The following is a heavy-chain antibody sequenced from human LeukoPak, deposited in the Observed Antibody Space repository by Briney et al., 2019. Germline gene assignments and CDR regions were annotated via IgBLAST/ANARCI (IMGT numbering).Heavy chain of an antibody. Sequence: ASVKVSCKASGYTFTSYYMHWVRQAPGQGLEWMGIINPSGGSTSYAQKFQGRVTMTRDTSTSTVYMELSSLRSDDTAVYYCARVFSSSSWYVLSTPSDAFDIWGQGTMVTVSS. J-gene: IGHJ3*02. CDR2: INPSGGST. D-gene: IGHD6-13*01. CDR3: ARVFSSSSWYVLSTPSDAFDI. V-gene: IGHV1-46*01. CDR1: GYTFTSYY.